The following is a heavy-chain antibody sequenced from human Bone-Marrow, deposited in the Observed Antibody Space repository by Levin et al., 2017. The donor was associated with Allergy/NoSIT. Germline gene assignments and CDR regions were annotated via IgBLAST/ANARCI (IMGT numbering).Heavy chain of an antibody. CDR3: ARDRSRIVGATGGYYYYGMDV. Sequence: ASVKVSCKASGYTFTSYYMHWVRQAPGQGLEWMGIINPSGGSTSYAQKFQGRVTMTRDTSTSTVYMELSSLRSEDTAVYYCARDRSRIVGATGGYYYYGMDVWGQGTTVTVSS. CDR1: GYTFTSYY. CDR2: INPSGGST. D-gene: IGHD1-26*01. V-gene: IGHV1-46*01. J-gene: IGHJ6*02.